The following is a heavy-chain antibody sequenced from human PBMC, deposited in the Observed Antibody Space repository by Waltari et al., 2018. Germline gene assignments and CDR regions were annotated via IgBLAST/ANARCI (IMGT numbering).Heavy chain of an antibody. CDR2: IKPGGNEK. Sequence: EVQLVESGGGLVQPGESLRLSCAASGFTFRNSWMDWVRQAPGKGLEWGANIKPGGNEKFYVDSVKGRFTISRDNAKNSLFLQMDSLTAQDTAVYYCSVSLNSWGHGTMVTVSS. V-gene: IGHV3-7*01. CDR1: GFTFRNSW. CDR3: SVSLNS. J-gene: IGHJ3*01.